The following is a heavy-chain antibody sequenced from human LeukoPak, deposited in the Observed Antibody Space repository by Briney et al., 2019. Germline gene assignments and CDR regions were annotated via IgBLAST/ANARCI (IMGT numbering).Heavy chain of an antibody. D-gene: IGHD1-1*01. CDR1: GYTFTDYY. CDR3: ATGTGFDY. J-gene: IGHJ4*02. Sequence: GASVKVPCKASGYTFTDYYMHWVQQAPGKGLEWMGRVDPEDGETIYAEKFQGRVTITADTSTDTVYMELSSLRSEDTAVYYCATGTGFDYWGQGTLVTVSS. CDR2: VDPEDGET. V-gene: IGHV1-69-2*01.